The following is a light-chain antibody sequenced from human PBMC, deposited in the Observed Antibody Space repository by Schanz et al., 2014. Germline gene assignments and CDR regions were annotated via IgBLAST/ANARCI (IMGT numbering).Light chain of an antibody. CDR3: QQYGSTPWM. CDR1: QSISSW. V-gene: IGKV1-5*01. Sequence: DIQMTQSPSTLSASVGDRVTVTCRASQSISSWLAWYQQKPGQAPRLLIYGASSRASGIPDRVSGSGSGTDFTLTITRLEPEDFAVYYCQQYGSTPWMFGQGTEVEIK. J-gene: IGKJ1*01. CDR2: GAS.